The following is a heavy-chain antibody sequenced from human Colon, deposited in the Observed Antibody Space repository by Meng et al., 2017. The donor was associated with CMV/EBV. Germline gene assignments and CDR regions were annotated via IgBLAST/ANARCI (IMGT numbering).Heavy chain of an antibody. CDR2: IYVGGNT. Sequence: GESLKISCAASRFTVSDNYMSWVRQAPGKGLEWVSFIYVGGNTFYADSVKGRFIISRDTSKNMLFLQMQNLRLEDTAVYYCARAGYDPSYYYYYGMDVWGQGTTVTVSS. CDR3: ARAGYDPSYYYYYGMDV. V-gene: IGHV3-66*02. CDR1: RFTVSDNY. D-gene: IGHD5-12*01. J-gene: IGHJ6*02.